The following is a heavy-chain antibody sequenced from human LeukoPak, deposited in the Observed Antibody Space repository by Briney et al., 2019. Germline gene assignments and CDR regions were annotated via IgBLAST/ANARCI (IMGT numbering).Heavy chain of an antibody. D-gene: IGHD6-13*01. CDR1: GGSISSYY. V-gene: IGHV4-59*12. Sequence: SETLSLTCTVSGGSISSYYWSWIRQPPGKGLEWIGSIYYSGSTYYNPSLKSRVTISVDTSKNQFSLKLSSVTAADTAVYYCARSVRAAAAYYFDYWGQGTLVTVSS. CDR2: IYYSGST. J-gene: IGHJ4*02. CDR3: ARSVRAAAAYYFDY.